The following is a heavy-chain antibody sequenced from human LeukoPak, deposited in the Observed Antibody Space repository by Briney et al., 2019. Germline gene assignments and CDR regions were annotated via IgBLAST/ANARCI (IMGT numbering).Heavy chain of an antibody. CDR1: GYTFTGYY. CDR3: AKVGLGNTAIHI. V-gene: IGHV1-8*02. J-gene: IGHJ3*02. CDR2: MNFNSGNT. Sequence: ASVKVSCTASGYTFTGYYMHWVRQATGQGLEWMGWMNFNSGNTGYAQKFQGRVTMTRNTAISTVYMELSNLKSEDTAIYYCAKVGLGNTAIHIWGQGTMVTVSS. D-gene: IGHD5-18*01.